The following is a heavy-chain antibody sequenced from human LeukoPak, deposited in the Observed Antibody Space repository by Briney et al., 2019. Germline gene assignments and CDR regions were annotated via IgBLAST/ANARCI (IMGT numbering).Heavy chain of an antibody. CDR3: AKDHYWSIDY. Sequence: PGWSLRLSCAASGFDFSSNWMHWVRHAPGQGLVWVSRIKGDGISTNYADSVKGRFTISRDIAKNTLYLQMNSLRAEDTGVYYCAKDHYWSIDYWGRGTLVTVSS. CDR1: GFDFSSNW. CDR2: IKGDGIST. V-gene: IGHV3-74*01. J-gene: IGHJ4*02. D-gene: IGHD3-3*01.